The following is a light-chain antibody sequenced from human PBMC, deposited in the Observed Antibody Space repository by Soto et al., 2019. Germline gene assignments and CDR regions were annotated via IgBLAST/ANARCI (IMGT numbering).Light chain of an antibody. Sequence: IVMTQSPATLSVSPGEKATLFCRASSRVGNNLAWYQLKPGQAPRLLIFDASTRATGIPARFSGTGSGTGFTLTISSLQSEDFAVYYCQQYNNWYTFGQGTKLEIK. V-gene: IGKV3-15*01. CDR2: DAS. CDR1: SRVGNN. CDR3: QQYNNWYT. J-gene: IGKJ2*01.